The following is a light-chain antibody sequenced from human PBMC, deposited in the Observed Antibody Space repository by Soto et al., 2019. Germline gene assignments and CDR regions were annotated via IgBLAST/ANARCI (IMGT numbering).Light chain of an antibody. J-gene: IGLJ1*01. Sequence: QSVLTQPASVSGSPGQSITISCTGTSSDVGGYNYVSWYQQHPGKAPKLMIYDVTNRPSGVSNRFSGSKSGNTASLTISGLQAEDEADYYGGSYRSTTAVFGTGTKLTVL. V-gene: IGLV2-14*01. CDR3: GSYRSTTAV. CDR2: DVT. CDR1: SSDVGGYNY.